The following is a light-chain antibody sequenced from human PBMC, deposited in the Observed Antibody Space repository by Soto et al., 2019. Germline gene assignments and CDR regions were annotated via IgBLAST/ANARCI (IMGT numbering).Light chain of an antibody. V-gene: IGLV2-14*01. Sequence: QSALTQPASVSGSPGQSITISCSGSSSDIGAYEYVSWYQQNPGKAPKLMIYVVNNRPSGVSNRFSGSKSGNTASLTISGLQAEDEADYYCSSYTRSNTLIFGGGTKLTVL. CDR2: VVN. CDR1: SSDIGAYEY. J-gene: IGLJ2*01. CDR3: SSYTRSNTLI.